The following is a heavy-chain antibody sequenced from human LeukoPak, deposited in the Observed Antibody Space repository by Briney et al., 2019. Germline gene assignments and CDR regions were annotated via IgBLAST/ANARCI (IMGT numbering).Heavy chain of an antibody. CDR3: ARSGLTIAAAYS. V-gene: IGHV4-59*01. CDR1: GGSISSYY. D-gene: IGHD6-13*01. CDR2: IYYSGST. J-gene: IGHJ4*02. Sequence: SETLSLTCTVSGGSISSYYWSWIRQPPGKGLEWIGYIYYSGSTNYNPSLKSRVTISVDTSKNQFSLKLSSVTAADTAVYYCARSGLTIAAAYSWGQGTLVTVSS.